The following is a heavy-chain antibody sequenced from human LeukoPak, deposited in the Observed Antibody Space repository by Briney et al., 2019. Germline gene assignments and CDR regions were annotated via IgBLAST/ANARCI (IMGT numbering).Heavy chain of an antibody. V-gene: IGHV3-73*01. CDR3: SRRLATTTGPFL. J-gene: IGHJ4*02. CDR1: GFSLSVSD. Sequence: PGGSLKLSCAPSGFSLSVSDIHWVRQASGKGLEWVARIKTEIESYATAYAASVKGRFTVSRDDSLNTAYLQMNSLKTEDTAIYYCSRRLATTTGPFLWGQGILVTVSS. D-gene: IGHD5-24*01. CDR2: IKTEIESYAT.